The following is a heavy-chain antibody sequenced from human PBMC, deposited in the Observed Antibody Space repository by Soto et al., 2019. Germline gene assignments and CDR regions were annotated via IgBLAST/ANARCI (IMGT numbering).Heavy chain of an antibody. CDR1: GYTFTSYD. CDR2: MNPNSGNT. J-gene: IGHJ6*03. Sequence: QVQLVQSGAEVKKPGASLQVSCKASGYTFTSYDINWVRQATGQGLEWMGWMNPNSGNTGYAQKFQGRVTMTRNTSINTDYMELSSLRSEDTAVYYCARAQRRRGLLYYMDVWGKGTTVTVSS. V-gene: IGHV1-8*01. D-gene: IGHD2-2*01. CDR3: ARAQRRRGLLYYMDV.